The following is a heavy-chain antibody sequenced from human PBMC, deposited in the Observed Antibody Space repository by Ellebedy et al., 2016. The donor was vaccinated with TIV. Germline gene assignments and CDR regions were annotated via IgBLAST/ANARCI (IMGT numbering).Heavy chain of an antibody. V-gene: IGHV6-1*01. J-gene: IGHJ4*02. Sequence: MPSETLSLTCAISGDSVSSNSPTWNWNRQSPSRGLEWQGRKYYRSKCYYEYEVSVYSRITINPDTSKNQFSLQLNSVTPEDTAVYYCARYNSGWKIFDYWGQGTLVTVSS. CDR3: ARYNSGWKIFDY. CDR1: GDSVSSNSPT. D-gene: IGHD6-19*01. CDR2: KYYRSKCYY.